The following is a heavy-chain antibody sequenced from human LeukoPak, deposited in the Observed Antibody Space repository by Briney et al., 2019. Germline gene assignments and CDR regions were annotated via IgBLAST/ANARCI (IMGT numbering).Heavy chain of an antibody. CDR3: ARTLMEQVVRGGFDY. CDR2: ISYDGSNT. J-gene: IGHJ4*02. Sequence: PGRSLRLSCAASGFTFSRYGMHWVRQAPGKGLEWVAVISYDGSNTYYADSVKGRFTISRDNSKNTLYLQMNSLRAGATAVYYCARTLMEQVVRGGFDYWGQGTQVTVSS. V-gene: IGHV3-30*03. D-gene: IGHD3-10*01. CDR1: GFTFSRYG.